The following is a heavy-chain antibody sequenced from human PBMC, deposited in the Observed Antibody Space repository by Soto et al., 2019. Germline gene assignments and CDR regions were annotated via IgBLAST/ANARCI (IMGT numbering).Heavy chain of an antibody. CDR3: ARDEEVVTAVDAFDI. CDR2: ISSSSSYI. Sequence: EVQLVESGGGLVKPGGSLRLSCAASGFTFSSYSMNWVRQAPGKGLEWVSSISSSSSYIYYADSVKGRFTISRDNAKNSLYLQMNSLRAEDTAVYYCARDEEVVTAVDAFDIWGQGTMVTVSS. J-gene: IGHJ3*02. D-gene: IGHD2-21*02. V-gene: IGHV3-21*01. CDR1: GFTFSSYS.